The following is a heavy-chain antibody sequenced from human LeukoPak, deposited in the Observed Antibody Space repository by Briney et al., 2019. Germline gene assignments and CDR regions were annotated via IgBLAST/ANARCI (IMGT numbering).Heavy chain of an antibody. V-gene: IGHV5-51*01. J-gene: IGHJ4*02. Sequence: GASLKISCKGSGYSFITYWVGWVRQMPGKGLEWMGIIYPGDSDTRYSPSFQGQVTISADKSISTAYLQWSSLKASDTAMYYCARAYYDFWSGYYPFDYWGQGTLVTVSS. D-gene: IGHD3-3*01. CDR1: GYSFITYW. CDR2: IYPGDSDT. CDR3: ARAYYDFWSGYYPFDY.